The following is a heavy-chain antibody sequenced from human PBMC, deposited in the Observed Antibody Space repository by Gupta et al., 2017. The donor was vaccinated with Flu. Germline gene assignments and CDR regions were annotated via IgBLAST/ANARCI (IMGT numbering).Heavy chain of an antibody. CDR3: TRGYSCYDFGY. D-gene: IGHD5-12*01. CDR2: IGFEGSTA. J-gene: IGHJ4*02. V-gene: IGHV3-74*01. Sequence: WVPHGRGEGRRWGWRIGFEGSTATDADSVKGRFTGARDNDRNAVYLQRDRVRDGDTAVYYCTRGYSCYDFGYWGQGTLVTVSS.